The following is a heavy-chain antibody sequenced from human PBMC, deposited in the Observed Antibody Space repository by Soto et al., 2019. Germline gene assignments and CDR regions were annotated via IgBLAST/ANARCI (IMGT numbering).Heavy chain of an antibody. D-gene: IGHD6-13*01. CDR1: GYAFTTYT. Sequence: ASVKVSCKASGYAFTTYTMPWVRQAPGQRLEWMGWINAGNGNTKYSQNFQGRVTITRDTSASTAYMELSSLRSEDTAVYYCARRVEQGGEDYWGQGTLVTVS. CDR2: INAGNGNT. CDR3: ARRVEQGGEDY. V-gene: IGHV1-3*01. J-gene: IGHJ4*02.